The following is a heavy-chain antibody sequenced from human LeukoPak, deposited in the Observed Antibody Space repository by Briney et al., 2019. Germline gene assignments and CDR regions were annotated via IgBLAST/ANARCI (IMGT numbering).Heavy chain of an antibody. CDR3: ARVSGYRTLSFYN. CDR1: GFTFSNYW. CDR2: IKSDGSST. Sequence: GGSLRLSCAASGFTFSNYWMHWVRQAPGTGLVWVSRIKSDGSSTSYADSVKGRFTISRDNVKNTLYLQMNNLRAEDTAVYYCARVSGYRTLSFYNWGEGTLVTVSS. D-gene: IGHD6-25*01. J-gene: IGHJ4*02. V-gene: IGHV3-74*01.